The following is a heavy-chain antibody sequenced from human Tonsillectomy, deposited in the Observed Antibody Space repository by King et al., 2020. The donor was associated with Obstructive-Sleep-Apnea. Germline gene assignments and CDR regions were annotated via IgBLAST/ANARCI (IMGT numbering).Heavy chain of an antibody. D-gene: IGHD3-10*01. V-gene: IGHV4-59*08. CDR2: MYYSGSS. CDR1: GGSISSYY. CDR3: ARMKKVIRGVIAHYYFDY. Sequence: VQLQESGPGLVKPSETLSLTCAVSGGSISSYYWSWIRQPPGKGLEWIGHMYYSGSSNYNPSLKSRVTISVDTSKIQFSLNLTSVTAADTAMYYCARMKKVIRGVIAHYYFDYWGQGTLVTVSS. J-gene: IGHJ4*02.